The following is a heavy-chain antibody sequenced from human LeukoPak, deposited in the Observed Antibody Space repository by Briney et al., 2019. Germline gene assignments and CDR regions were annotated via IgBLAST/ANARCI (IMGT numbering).Heavy chain of an antibody. V-gene: IGHV1-69*13. CDR2: IIPIFGTA. Sequence: ASVKVSCKASGGTFSSYAISWVRQAPGQGLEWMGGIIPIFGTANYAQKFQGRVTITADESTSTAYMELSSLRSEDTAVYYCARDQDYYGSGPFDYWGQGTLVTVSS. J-gene: IGHJ4*02. CDR3: ARDQDYYGSGPFDY. D-gene: IGHD3-10*01. CDR1: GGTFSSYA.